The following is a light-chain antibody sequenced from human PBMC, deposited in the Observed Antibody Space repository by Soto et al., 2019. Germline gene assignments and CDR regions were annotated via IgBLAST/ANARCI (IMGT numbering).Light chain of an antibody. CDR2: SNN. V-gene: IGLV1-44*01. CDR3: EAWDGSLSGHVV. Sequence: QSVLTQPPSASGTPGQRVTISCSGSSSNIGSNTVNWYQQLPGTAPKLLIYSNNQRPSGVPDRFSGSKSGTSASLAISGLQSEDEADYYCEAWDGSLSGHVVFGGGTKLTVL. J-gene: IGLJ2*01. CDR1: SSNIGSNT.